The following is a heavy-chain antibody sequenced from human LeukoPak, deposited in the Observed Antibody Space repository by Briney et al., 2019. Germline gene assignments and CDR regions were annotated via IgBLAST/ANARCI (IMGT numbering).Heavy chain of an antibody. V-gene: IGHV3-23*01. Sequence: GGSLRLSCAASGFTFSNYAMSWVRQAPGKGLEWVSVISGSGGSTYYADSVKGRFTISRDNSKNTLYLQMNSLRAEDTAVYYCAKDPTFPGTAEYFQHWGQGTLVTVSS. CDR3: AKDPTFPGTAEYFQH. D-gene: IGHD6-13*01. J-gene: IGHJ1*01. CDR2: ISGSGGST. CDR1: GFTFSNYA.